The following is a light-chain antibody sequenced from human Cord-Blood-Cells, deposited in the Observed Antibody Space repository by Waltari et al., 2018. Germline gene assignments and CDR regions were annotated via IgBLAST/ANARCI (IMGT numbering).Light chain of an antibody. CDR2: DGS. CDR1: RRHVGSYHY. CDR3: SSYTSSSTLYV. V-gene: IGLV2-14*01. J-gene: IGLJ1*01. Sequence: QSALTQPAPVSGSPGQSHTTPRTGTRRHVGSYHYLPWYQQHPGKTPKLMIYDGSNRPSGGANRFSGSKSGNTASLTISWLQAEDEADYYCSSYTSSSTLYVFGTGTKVTVL.